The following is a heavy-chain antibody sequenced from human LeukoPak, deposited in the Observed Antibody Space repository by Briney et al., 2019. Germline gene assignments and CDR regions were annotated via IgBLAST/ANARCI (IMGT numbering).Heavy chain of an antibody. CDR3: ARGGYYYDSSGDHAFDI. CDR1: GYTFTGYY. Sequence: SVTVSCMASGYTFTGYYMHWVRQAPGQGREGMGWINPNSGGTNYAQKFQGRVTMTRDTSISTAYMELSRLRSDDTAVYYCARGGYYYDSSGDHAFDIWGQGTMVTVSS. V-gene: IGHV1-2*02. CDR2: INPNSGGT. D-gene: IGHD3-22*01. J-gene: IGHJ3*02.